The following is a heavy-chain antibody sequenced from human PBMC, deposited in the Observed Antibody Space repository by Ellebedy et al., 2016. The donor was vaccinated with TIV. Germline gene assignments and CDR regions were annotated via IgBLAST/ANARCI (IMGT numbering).Heavy chain of an antibody. J-gene: IGHJ4*02. D-gene: IGHD6-19*01. V-gene: IGHV5-51*01. CDR1: GYSFTTYW. CDR3: ATGIAVAGTWGGYFDY. CDR2: IYPGDSDT. Sequence: GESLKISXKGSGYSFTTYWIAWVRQMPGKGLEWTGIIYPGDSDTRYSPSFQGQVTISADKSISTTYLQWSSLKASDTAMYYCATGIAVAGTWGGYFDYWGQGTLVTVSS.